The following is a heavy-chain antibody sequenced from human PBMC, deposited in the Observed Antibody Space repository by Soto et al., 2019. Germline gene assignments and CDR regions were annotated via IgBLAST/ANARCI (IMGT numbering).Heavy chain of an antibody. CDR3: ARDDKRGYDFGY. J-gene: IGHJ4*02. Sequence: EVQLVESGGGLVKPGGSLRLSCVASGLTFTYYSINWVRQAPGKGLEWVSSISGDSTYIFYADSLKGRFTISRDNARKSVYLQMHSLRADVSAVYYSARDDKRGYDFGYWGPGTLVTVSS. D-gene: IGHD5-12*01. CDR1: GLTFTYYS. V-gene: IGHV3-21*01. CDR2: ISGDSTYI.